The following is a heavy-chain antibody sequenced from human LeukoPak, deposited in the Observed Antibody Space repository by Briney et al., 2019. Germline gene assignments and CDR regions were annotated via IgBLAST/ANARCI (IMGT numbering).Heavy chain of an antibody. CDR1: GYTYTSHD. J-gene: IGHJ4*02. D-gene: IGHD2-8*01. CDR3: ARDYYCTSGVCSTAQFDY. V-gene: IGHV1-8*01. Sequence: ASVKVSRKVSGYTYTSHDINWVRQATGQGPEWMGWMNPNTGNTGYAQKFQGRVTMTRNTSISTAYMELSSLRSEDSAVYYCARDYYCTSGVCSTAQFDYWGQGTLVTVSS. CDR2: MNPNTGNT.